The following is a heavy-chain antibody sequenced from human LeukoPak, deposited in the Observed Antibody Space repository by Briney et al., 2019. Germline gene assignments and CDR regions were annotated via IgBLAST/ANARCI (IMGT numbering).Heavy chain of an antibody. CDR1: GFTVNSNY. V-gene: IGHV3-53*01. CDR3: ARGTYYYDSSGYLGDAFDI. CDR2: IYGGGSS. J-gene: IGHJ3*02. D-gene: IGHD3-22*01. Sequence: GGSLRLSCAASGFTVNSNYMSGVRQAPGKGLEWVSAIYGGGSSYYADSVKGRFTISRDNSKNTLFLQMNSLRAEDTAVYYCARGTYYYDSSGYLGDAFDIWGQGTMVTVSS.